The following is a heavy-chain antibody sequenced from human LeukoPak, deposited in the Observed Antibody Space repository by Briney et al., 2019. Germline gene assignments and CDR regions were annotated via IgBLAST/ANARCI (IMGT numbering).Heavy chain of an antibody. CDR2: ISYDGSNK. V-gene: IGHV3-33*05. D-gene: IGHD5-24*01. CDR3: AKSGYNRFDY. CDR1: GFTFSSYG. Sequence: PGGSLRLSCAASGFTFSSYGMHWVRRAPGKGLEWVAVISYDGSNKYYADSVKGRFTISRDNSKNTLYLQMNSLRAEDMAVYYCAKSGYNRFDYWGQGTLVTVSS. J-gene: IGHJ4*02.